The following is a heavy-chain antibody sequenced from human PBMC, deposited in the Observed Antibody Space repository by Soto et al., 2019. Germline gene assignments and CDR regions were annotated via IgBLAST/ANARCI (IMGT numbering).Heavy chain of an antibody. CDR1: GFTFSTYW. Sequence: EVQLVESGGGLVQPGGSLRLSCAAPGFTFSTYWMHWVRQAPGKGLVWVSRTNTDGSSTTYADSVEGRFTISRDNAKNTLYLQMNSLRAEDTAVYYCARGTRVIPAESDFDYWGQGTLVTVSS. D-gene: IGHD2-2*01. CDR3: ARGTRVIPAESDFDY. V-gene: IGHV3-74*01. CDR2: TNTDGSST. J-gene: IGHJ4*02.